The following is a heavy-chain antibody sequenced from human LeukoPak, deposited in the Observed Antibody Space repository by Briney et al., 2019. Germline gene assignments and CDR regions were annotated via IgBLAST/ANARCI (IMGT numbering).Heavy chain of an antibody. J-gene: IGHJ5*02. V-gene: IGHV4-4*07. D-gene: IGHD2-2*01. CDR2: IYTSGST. CDR1: GGSISSYY. Sequence: PSGTLSLTCTVSGGSISSYYWSWIRQPAGKGLEWIGRIYTSGSTNYNPSLKSRVTMSVDTSKNQFSLKLSSVTAADTAVYYCAREPLEIIVPAAPGPFDPWGQGTLVTVSS. CDR3: AREPLEIIVPAAPGPFDP.